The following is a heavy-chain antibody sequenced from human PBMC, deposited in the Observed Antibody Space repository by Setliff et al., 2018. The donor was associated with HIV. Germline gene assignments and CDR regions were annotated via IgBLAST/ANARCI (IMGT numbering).Heavy chain of an antibody. J-gene: IGHJ1*01. Sequence: NPSETLSLTCVVSDDSFSNYDWTWIRQSPGKALEWIGYISSNGTTNYNPSFRSRVTISMETSKKPFSLKLRSVTAADTAIYYCPSEAEQYYDVVTETLVEGAYIQFWGQGSLVTVSS. CDR2: ISSNGTT. CDR1: DDSFSNYD. V-gene: IGHV4-4*09. D-gene: IGHD3-9*01. CDR3: PSEAEQYYDVVTETLVEGAYIQF.